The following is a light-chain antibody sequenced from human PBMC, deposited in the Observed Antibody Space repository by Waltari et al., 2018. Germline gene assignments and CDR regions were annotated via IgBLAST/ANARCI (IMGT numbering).Light chain of an antibody. J-gene: IGLJ2*01. V-gene: IGLV2-14*03. Sequence: QSALTQPASVSGSPGQSLTISCTGIISDVDTSNYVSWSQHHPGKAPKLIIFYVSKRPSGVSNRFSGSKSGNTASLTISGLQAEDEADYYCSSYTSRTYVVFGGGTKLTVL. CDR1: ISDVDTSNY. CDR3: SSYTSRTYVV. CDR2: YVS.